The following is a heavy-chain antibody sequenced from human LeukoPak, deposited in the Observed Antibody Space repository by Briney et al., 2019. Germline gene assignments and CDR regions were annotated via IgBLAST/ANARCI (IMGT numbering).Heavy chain of an antibody. D-gene: IGHD3-22*01. CDR3: ARGPAGYYYDSSGYYWDYFDY. CDR2: INHSGST. J-gene: IGHJ4*02. Sequence: SETLSLTCAVYGGSFSGYYWSWIRQPPGKGLEWIGEINHSGSTNYNPSLKSRVTISVDTSKNQFSLKLSSVTAADTAVHYCARGPAGYYYDSSGYYWDYFDYWGQGTLVTVSS. CDR1: GGSFSGYY. V-gene: IGHV4-34*01.